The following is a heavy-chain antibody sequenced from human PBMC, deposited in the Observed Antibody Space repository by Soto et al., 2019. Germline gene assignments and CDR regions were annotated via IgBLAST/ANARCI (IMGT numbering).Heavy chain of an antibody. CDR3: AKGLFIGYCSGGSCYPHDAFDI. D-gene: IGHD2-15*01. J-gene: IGHJ3*02. V-gene: IGHV3-23*01. Sequence: PGGSLRLSCAASGFTFSSYAMSWVRQAPGKGLEWVSAISGSGGSTYYADSVKGRFTISRDNSKNTLYLQMNSLRAEDTAVYYCAKGLFIGYCSGGSCYPHDAFDIWGQGTMVTVSS. CDR1: GFTFSSYA. CDR2: ISGSGGST.